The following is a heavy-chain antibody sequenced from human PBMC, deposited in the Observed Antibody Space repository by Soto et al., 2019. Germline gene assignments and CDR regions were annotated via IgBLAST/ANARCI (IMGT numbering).Heavy chain of an antibody. J-gene: IGHJ5*02. CDR1: GGSIRSGGYY. V-gene: IGHV4-31*03. CDR3: ARVTGYYYDSSGHMGWFDP. Sequence: QVQLQESGPGLVKPSQTLSLTCTVSGGSIRSGGYYWSWIRQHPGKGLEWIGYIYYSGSTYYNPSLKSRVTISVDTSKTQFSLKLSSVTAADTAVYYCARVTGYYYDSSGHMGWFDPWGQGTLVTVSS. D-gene: IGHD3-22*01. CDR2: IYYSGST.